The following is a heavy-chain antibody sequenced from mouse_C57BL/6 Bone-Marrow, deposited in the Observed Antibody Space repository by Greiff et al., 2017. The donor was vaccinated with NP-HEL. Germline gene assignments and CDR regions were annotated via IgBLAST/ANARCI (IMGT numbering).Heavy chain of an antibody. CDR3: ARPRIRFPYYFDY. Sequence: VKLQQPGAELVMPGASVKLSCKASGYTFTSYWMHWVKQRPGQGLEWIGEIDPSDSYTNYNQKFKGKSTLTVDKSSSTAYMQLSSLTSEDSAVYYCARPRIRFPYYFDYWGQGTTLTVSS. CDR2: IDPSDSYT. CDR1: GYTFTSYW. J-gene: IGHJ2*01. V-gene: IGHV1-69*01.